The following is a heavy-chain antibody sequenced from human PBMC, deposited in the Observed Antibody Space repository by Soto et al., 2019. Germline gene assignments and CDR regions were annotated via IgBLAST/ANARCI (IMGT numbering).Heavy chain of an antibody. CDR2: IYYTGGT. D-gene: IGHD6-13*01. Sequence: SETLSLTCTVSGGSISSSDYYWSWIRQPPGKGLEWIGYIYYTGGTYYNPSLKSRVTISIDTSKNQISLKLTSVTAADTAVYYCARVDNIVAVKWFDPWGQGTLVTVSS. J-gene: IGHJ5*02. CDR1: GGSISSSDYY. CDR3: ARVDNIVAVKWFDP. V-gene: IGHV4-30-4*01.